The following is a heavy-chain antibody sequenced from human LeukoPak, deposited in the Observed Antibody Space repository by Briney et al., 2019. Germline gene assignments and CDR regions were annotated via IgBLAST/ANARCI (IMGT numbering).Heavy chain of an antibody. Sequence: SGPTLVKPTQTLTLTCTVSGFSLTSRGVGVAWIRQPPGKALEWLALIYWDDDKRYSPSLKNRLTITKDTSKNQVVLAMTNLDPVDTATYYCAHRHPSTCGGDCYVFQHWGQGTLVTVSS. J-gene: IGHJ1*01. D-gene: IGHD2-21*02. V-gene: IGHV2-5*02. CDR3: AHRHPSTCGGDCYVFQH. CDR2: IYWDDDK. CDR1: GFSLTSRGVG.